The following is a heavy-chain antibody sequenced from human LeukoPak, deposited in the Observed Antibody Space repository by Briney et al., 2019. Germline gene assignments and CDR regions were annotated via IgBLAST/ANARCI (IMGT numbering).Heavy chain of an antibody. CDR2: INPNSGGT. V-gene: IGHV1-2*02. J-gene: IGHJ4*02. CDR1: GYTFTGYY. CDR3: ARETVPAIAAPRGLNY. D-gene: IGHD6-13*01. Sequence: ASVKVSCKASGYTFTGYYMHWVRQAPGQGLEWMGWINPNSGGTNYAQKFQGRVTMTRDTSINTAYMELSRLRSDDTAVYYCARETVPAIAAPRGLNYWGQGTLVTVSS.